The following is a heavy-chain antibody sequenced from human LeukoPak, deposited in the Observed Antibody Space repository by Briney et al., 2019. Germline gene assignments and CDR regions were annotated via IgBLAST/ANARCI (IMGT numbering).Heavy chain of an antibody. CDR2: INHNGEAI. V-gene: IGHV3-48*02. CDR1: GFPFISRV. J-gene: IGHJ4*02. D-gene: IGHD3-9*01. CDR3: ARDYDWALDF. Sequence: GGSLRLSCAASGFPFISRVMSWVRQAPGKGLEWIAYINHNGEAIYYPEFVKGRFIISRDNAKNTLFLQMNDLRDEDTAVYCCARDYDWALDFWGQGTRVTVSS.